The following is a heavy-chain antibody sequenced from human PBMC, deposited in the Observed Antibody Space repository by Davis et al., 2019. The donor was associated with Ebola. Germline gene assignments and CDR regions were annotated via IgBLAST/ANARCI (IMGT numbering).Heavy chain of an antibody. V-gene: IGHV1-2*06. Sequence: ASVKVSCKASGYSFAAHYIHWVRQAPGQGLEWMGRINPNFGGKIYAQKFQDRVTLTIDTSINTAYMELDRLRSDDTAVYYCARGHTYGRWDDWFDPWGQGALVTVSS. J-gene: IGHJ5*02. CDR1: GYSFAAHY. CDR3: ARGHTYGRWDDWFDP. D-gene: IGHD4-17*01. CDR2: INPNFGGK.